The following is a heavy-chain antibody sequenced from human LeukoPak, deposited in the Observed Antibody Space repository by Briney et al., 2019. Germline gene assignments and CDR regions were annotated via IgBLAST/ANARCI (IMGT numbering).Heavy chain of an antibody. CDR3: ARGLRDGLTGNDVLDV. Sequence: ASVKVSCKASGYNFKSYDINWVRQASGQGLEWMGWMNPHGDYTGYAQKFQDRVTMTSDSSTTTAYMELRSLTSEDTALYYCARGLRDGLTGNDVLDVWGLGTMVIVTS. CDR1: GYNFKSYD. V-gene: IGHV1-8*01. J-gene: IGHJ3*01. CDR2: MNPHGDYT. D-gene: IGHD3-9*01.